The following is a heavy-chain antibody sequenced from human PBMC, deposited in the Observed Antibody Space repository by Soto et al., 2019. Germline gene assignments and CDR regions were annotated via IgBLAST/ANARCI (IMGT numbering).Heavy chain of an antibody. CDR1: GWSMSHYY. CDR2: IYYSGST. D-gene: IGHD3-22*01. J-gene: IGHJ2*01. V-gene: IGHV4-59*08. CDR3: ARLASSNYYDSSGYWYFAL. Sequence: SGWSMSHYYKSWIRQPPGKGLEWIGYIYYSGSTNYNPSLKSRVTISVDTSKNQFSLKLSSVTAADTAVYYCARLASSNYYDSSGYWYFALWGRGTLVTVSS.